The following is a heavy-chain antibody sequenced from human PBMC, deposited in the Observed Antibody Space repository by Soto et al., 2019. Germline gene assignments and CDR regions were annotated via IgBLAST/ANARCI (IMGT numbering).Heavy chain of an antibody. V-gene: IGHV3-21*01. D-gene: IGHD4-17*01. J-gene: IGHJ6*02. CDR3: ARDLSDYGDYDYYYYGMDV. CDR2: ISSSSSYI. CDR1: GFTFSSYS. Sequence: PGGSLSLSCAASGFTFSSYSMNWVRQAPGKGLEWVSSISSSSSYIYYADSVKGRFTISRDNAKNSLYLQMNSLRAEDTAVYYCARDLSDYGDYDYYYYGMDVWGQGTTVTVSS.